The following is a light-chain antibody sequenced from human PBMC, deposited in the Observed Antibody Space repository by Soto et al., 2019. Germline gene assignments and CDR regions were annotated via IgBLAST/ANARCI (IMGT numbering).Light chain of an antibody. CDR1: QSVRSN. V-gene: IGKV3-15*01. J-gene: IGKJ1*01. CDR3: QQYNDWPGT. Sequence: EKVMTQSPATLSVSPGERATLSCRASQSVRSNLAWYQQKPGQPPRLLIYDASTRATGIPSRFSGSGSGTEFNLTISSLQSEDFAVYYCQQYNDWPGTFGQGTKVDIK. CDR2: DAS.